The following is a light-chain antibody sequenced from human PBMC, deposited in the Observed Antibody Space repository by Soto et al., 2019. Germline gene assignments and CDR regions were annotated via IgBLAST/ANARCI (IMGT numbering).Light chain of an antibody. CDR1: TSNIGSTS. V-gene: IGLV1-47*01. CDR3: AAWDDSLRGWV. CDR2: RNN. J-gene: IGLJ3*02. Sequence: QSVLTQPPSASGTPGQRVTISCSGSTSNIGSTSVYWFQQLPGTAPKLLIHRNNQRPSGVPDRFSGSKSGTSASLAISGLRSEDDADYYCAAWDDSLRGWVFGGGTKLTDL.